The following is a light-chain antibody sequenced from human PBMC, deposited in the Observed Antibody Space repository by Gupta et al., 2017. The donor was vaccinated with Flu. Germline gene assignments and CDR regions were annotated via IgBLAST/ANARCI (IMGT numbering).Light chain of an antibody. V-gene: IGKV3-20*01. CDR3: QQYGRAPPS. Sequence: EIVLSHSPRTLTLCPGDRVSSSCRHSQSIGSSDLAWYQQKPGQPPRLLIFDASSRATGIPDRISGSGSATDFTLTISRLEPEDFAVYYCQQYGRAPPSFGQGTRLDIE. J-gene: IGKJ5*01. CDR2: DAS. CDR1: QSIGSSD.